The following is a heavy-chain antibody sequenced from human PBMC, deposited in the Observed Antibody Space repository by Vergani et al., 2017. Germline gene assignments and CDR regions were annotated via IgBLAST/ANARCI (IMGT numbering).Heavy chain of an antibody. V-gene: IGHV3-30*18. D-gene: IGHD3-10*01. J-gene: IGHJ6*03. CDR2: ISNDGSKK. CDR3: AKASSVTSGSLQYNYYMDV. CDR1: GFSFSSCA. Sequence: QVQLAESGGGRVQPGRSLRLPCAASGFSFSSCAIHWVRQAPGKGLEWVAVISNDGSKKYYADSVKGRFTISSDNYKNTLDLQMNSLRTQNTAVYYCAKASSVTSGSLQYNYYMDVWGKGTTVTVS.